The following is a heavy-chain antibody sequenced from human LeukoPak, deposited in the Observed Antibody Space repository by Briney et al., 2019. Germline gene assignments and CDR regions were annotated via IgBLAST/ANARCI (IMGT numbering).Heavy chain of an antibody. CDR1: GFTFSSYW. D-gene: IGHD3-10*01. Sequence: GGSLRLSCAASGFTFSSYWMSWVREAPGKGLEGVANIKQDGSEKYYVDSVKGRFIISRDNAKNSLYLQMNSLRAEDTALYYCARYYSGSGSFDYWGQGTLVTVSS. CDR3: ARYYSGSGSFDY. J-gene: IGHJ4*02. CDR2: IKQDGSEK. V-gene: IGHV3-7*01.